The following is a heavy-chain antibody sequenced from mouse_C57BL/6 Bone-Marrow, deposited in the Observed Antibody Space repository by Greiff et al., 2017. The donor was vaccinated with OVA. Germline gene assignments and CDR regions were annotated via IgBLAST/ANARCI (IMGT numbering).Heavy chain of an antibody. J-gene: IGHJ1*03. Sequence: QVQLQQPGAEIVKPGASVKMSCKASGYTFTSYWITWVKQRPGQGLEWIGDIYPGSGSTNYNEKFKSKATLTVDTSSSTAYMQLSSLTSEDSAVYYCARRYYGSSYWYFDVWGTGTTVTVSS. D-gene: IGHD1-1*01. V-gene: IGHV1-55*01. CDR1: GYTFTSYW. CDR2: IYPGSGST. CDR3: ARRYYGSSYWYFDV.